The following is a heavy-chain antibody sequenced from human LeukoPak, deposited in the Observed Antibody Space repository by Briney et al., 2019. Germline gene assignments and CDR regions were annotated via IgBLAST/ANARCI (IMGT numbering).Heavy chain of an antibody. D-gene: IGHD3-10*01. CDR3: ARDRNSLWFGELDPFDY. CDR2: ISSSSSYI. J-gene: IGHJ4*02. V-gene: IGHV3-21*01. CDR1: GFTFSSYS. Sequence: GGSLRLSCAASGFTFSSYSMNWFRQAPGKGLEWVSSISSSSSYIYYADSVKGRFTISRDNAKNSLYLQMNSLRAEDTAVYYCARDRNSLWFGELDPFDYWGQGTLVTVSS.